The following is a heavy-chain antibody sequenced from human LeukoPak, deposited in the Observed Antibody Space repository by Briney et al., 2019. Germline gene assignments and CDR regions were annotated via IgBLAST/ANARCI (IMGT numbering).Heavy chain of an antibody. CDR1: GGSFSGYY. V-gene: IGHV4-34*01. Sequence: SETLSLTCAVYGGSFSGYYWSWIRQPPGKGLEWIGEINHSGSTNYNPSLKSRVTISVDTSKNQFSLKLRSVTAADTAVYYCARGRWTPPYTPRAKKNWFDPWGQGTLVTVSS. J-gene: IGHJ5*02. D-gene: IGHD1-1*01. CDR2: INHSGST. CDR3: ARGRWTPPYTPRAKKNWFDP.